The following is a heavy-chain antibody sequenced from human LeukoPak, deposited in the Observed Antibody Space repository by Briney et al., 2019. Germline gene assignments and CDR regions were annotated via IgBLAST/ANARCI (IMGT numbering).Heavy chain of an antibody. CDR1: GYTFTSYG. J-gene: IGHJ4*02. D-gene: IGHD4-11*01. Sequence: ASVNVSCKASGYTFTSYGISWVRQAPGQGLEWMGWISAYNGNTNYAQKLQGRVTMTTDTSTSTAYMELRSLRSDDTAVYYCARYLDDHTVIGYWGQGALVTVSS. CDR3: ARYLDDHTVIGY. CDR2: ISAYNGNT. V-gene: IGHV1-18*01.